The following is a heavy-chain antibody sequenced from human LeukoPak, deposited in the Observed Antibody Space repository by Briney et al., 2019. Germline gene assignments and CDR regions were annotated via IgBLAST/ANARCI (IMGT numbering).Heavy chain of an antibody. CDR1: GFTFSSYS. CDR2: ISSSSSYI. V-gene: IGHV3-21*01. J-gene: IGHJ4*02. CDR3: ARDGSNDYGDYVFDV. D-gene: IGHD4-17*01. Sequence: PGGSLRLSCAASGFTFSSYSMNWVRQAPGKXLEWVSSISSSSSYIYYADSVKGRFTISRDNAKNSLYLQMNSLRAEDTAVYYCARDGSNDYGDYVFDVWGQGTLVTVSS.